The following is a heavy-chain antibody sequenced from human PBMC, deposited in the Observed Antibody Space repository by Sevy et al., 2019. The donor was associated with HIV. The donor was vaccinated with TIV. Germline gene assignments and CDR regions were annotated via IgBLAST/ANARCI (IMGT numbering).Heavy chain of an antibody. D-gene: IGHD2-15*01. CDR1: GYTLTDLS. J-gene: IGHJ5*02. V-gene: IGHV1-24*01. CDR2: FDPKGGET. Sequence: ASVKVSCKVSGYTLTDLSIHWVRQAPGKGLEWMGEFDPKGGETNYAQMFQGRVTMTADTSADTAYMELRSLTSEDTAVYYCATVGLRYFSGSSSYQGDWFDPWGQGTLVTVSS. CDR3: ATVGLRYFSGSSSYQGDWFDP.